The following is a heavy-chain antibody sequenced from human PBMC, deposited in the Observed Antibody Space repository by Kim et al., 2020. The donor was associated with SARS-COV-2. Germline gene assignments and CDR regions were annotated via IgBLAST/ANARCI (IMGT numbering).Heavy chain of an antibody. CDR1: GGSISSYY. Sequence: SETLSLTCTVSGGSISSYYWSWIRQPAGKGLEWIGRIYTSGSTNYNPSLKSRVTMSVDTSKNQFSLKLSSVTAADTAVYYCARDGSDEVPWSGYYTGISNYYYYGMDVWGQGTTVTVSS. J-gene: IGHJ6*02. CDR3: ARDGSDEVPWSGYYTGISNYYYYGMDV. V-gene: IGHV4-4*07. CDR2: IYTSGST. D-gene: IGHD3-3*01.